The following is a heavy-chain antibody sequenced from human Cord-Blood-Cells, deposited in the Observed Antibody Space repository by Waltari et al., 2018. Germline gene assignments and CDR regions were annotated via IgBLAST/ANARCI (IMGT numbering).Heavy chain of an antibody. CDR3: AREGHCSSTSCYIYWYFDL. D-gene: IGHD2-2*02. Sequence: QVQLVQSGAEVTKPGASVKVSCKASGYTFTRYYMHWVRQAPGQGLEWMGTINPSSCSTSNPQKYQCLVTMTMDTSTSTVYMDLSSLVSEDTAVYYFAREGHCSSTSCYIYWYFDLWGRGTLVTVSS. CDR1: GYTFTRYY. CDR2: INPSSCST. J-gene: IGHJ2*01. V-gene: IGHV1-46*01.